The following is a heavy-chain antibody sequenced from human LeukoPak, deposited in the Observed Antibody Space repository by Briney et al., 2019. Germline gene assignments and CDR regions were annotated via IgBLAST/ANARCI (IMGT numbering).Heavy chain of an antibody. CDR3: AKESYCGGGCYYPFDY. Sequence: GRSLRLSCAASGFTFSSYALSWVRQAPGKGLEWVSAISGSGGGTYYADSVKGRFTISRDNSKNTLYLQMNSLRAEDTAVYYCAKESYCGGGCYYPFDYWGQGTLVTVSS. J-gene: IGHJ4*02. D-gene: IGHD2-21*02. CDR2: ISGSGGGT. V-gene: IGHV3-23*01. CDR1: GFTFSSYA.